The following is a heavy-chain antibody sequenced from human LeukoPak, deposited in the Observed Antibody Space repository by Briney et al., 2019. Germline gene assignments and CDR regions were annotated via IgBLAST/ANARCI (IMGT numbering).Heavy chain of an antibody. CDR2: IYYSGST. CDR1: GGSISSYY. J-gene: IGHJ4*02. CDR3: ARAVTAAALLDY. V-gene: IGHV4-59*01. Sequence: KPSETLSLTCTVSGGSISSYYWSWIRQPPGKGLEWIGYIYYSGSTNYNPSLKSRVTISVDTSKNQFSPKLSSVTAADTAVYYCARAVTAAALLDYWGQGTLVTVSS. D-gene: IGHD6-13*01.